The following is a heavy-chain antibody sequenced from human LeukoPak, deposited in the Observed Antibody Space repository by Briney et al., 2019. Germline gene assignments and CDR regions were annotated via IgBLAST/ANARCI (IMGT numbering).Heavy chain of an antibody. CDR3: AKAIGYPSSGS. J-gene: IGHJ5*02. Sequence: PGGSLRLSCAASGFTFSSYAMHWVRQAPGKGLEWVAVISYDGSNKYYADSVKGRFTISRDNSKNTLYLQMNSLRAEDTAVYYCAKAIGYPSSGSWGQGTLVTVSS. D-gene: IGHD6-25*01. CDR2: ISYDGSNK. V-gene: IGHV3-30*04. CDR1: GFTFSSYA.